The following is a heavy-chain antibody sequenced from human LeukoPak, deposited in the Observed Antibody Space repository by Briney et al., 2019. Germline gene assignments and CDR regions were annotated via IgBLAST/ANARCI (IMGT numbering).Heavy chain of an antibody. D-gene: IGHD6-6*01. J-gene: IGHJ4*02. CDR2: ISSDGSST. V-gene: IGHV3-74*03. CDR3: ARDQRVTGRPDIDY. Sequence: GGSLRLSCAASGFTFRNHWMRWVRQTPGKGLVWVSRISSDGSSTTYADSVKGRFTISRDNAKNTLYLQMNNLRAEDTAMYYCARDQRVTGRPDIDYWGQGTLVIVSS. CDR1: GFTFRNHW.